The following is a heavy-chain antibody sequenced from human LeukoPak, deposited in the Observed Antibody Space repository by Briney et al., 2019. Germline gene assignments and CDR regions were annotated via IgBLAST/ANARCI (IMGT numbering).Heavy chain of an antibody. J-gene: IGHJ4*02. CDR2: IWYDGSNK. Sequence: GGSLRLSCAASGFTFSSYGMHWVRQAPGKGLEWVAVIWYDGSNKYYADSVKGRFTISRDNSRNTLYLQMNSLRADDTAVYYCARDPPSATDYYKYFDYWGQGTLVTVSS. CDR1: GFTFSSYG. D-gene: IGHD3-9*01. V-gene: IGHV3-33*01. CDR3: ARDPPSATDYYKYFDY.